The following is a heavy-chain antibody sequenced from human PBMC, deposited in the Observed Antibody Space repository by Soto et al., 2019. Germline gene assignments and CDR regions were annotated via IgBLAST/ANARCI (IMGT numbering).Heavy chain of an antibody. CDR2: IIPIIGTP. CDR3: ARDLEFRDGYISHLDY. D-gene: IGHD5-12*01. J-gene: IGHJ4*02. CDR1: GGTFRNHV. Sequence: SVKVSCKASGGTFRNHVFNWVRQAPGQGLERMGGIIPIIGTPNYAQKFQGRVTITADACTNTVYLEVSSLRSQDTAVYHCARDLEFRDGYISHLDYWGQGTLVTVAS. V-gene: IGHV1-69*13.